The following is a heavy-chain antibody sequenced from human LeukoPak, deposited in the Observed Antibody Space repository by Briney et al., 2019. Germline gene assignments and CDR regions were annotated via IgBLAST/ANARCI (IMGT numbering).Heavy chain of an antibody. J-gene: IGHJ6*03. V-gene: IGHV3-7*01. D-gene: IGHD6-13*01. Sequence: HAGGSLRLSCAASGFSFSSHWMSWVRQAPGKGLEWVANINQDGSEKQYVDSVKGRFTISRDNAKNSLYLQMNSLRAEDTAVYYCARDGGYSSSWSHMDVWGKGTTVTVSS. CDR2: INQDGSEK. CDR1: GFSFSSHW. CDR3: ARDGGYSSSWSHMDV.